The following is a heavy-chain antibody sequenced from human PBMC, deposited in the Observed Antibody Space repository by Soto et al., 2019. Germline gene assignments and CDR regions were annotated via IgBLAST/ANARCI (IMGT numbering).Heavy chain of an antibody. V-gene: IGHV2-70*01. J-gene: IGHJ4*02. D-gene: IGHD6-6*01. Sequence: SGPALVNPTQTLTLTCTFSGFSLSTSGMCVSWIRQPPGKALEWLALIDWDDDKYYSTSLKTRLTISKDTSKNQVVLTMTNMDPVDTATYYCARMVWIEARPALWYFDYWGQGTLVTVSS. CDR1: GFSLSTSGMC. CDR3: ARMVWIEARPALWYFDY. CDR2: IDWDDDK.